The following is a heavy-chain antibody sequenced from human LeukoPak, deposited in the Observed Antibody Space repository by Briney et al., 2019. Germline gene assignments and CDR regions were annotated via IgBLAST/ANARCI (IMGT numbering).Heavy chain of an antibody. V-gene: IGHV3-23*01. J-gene: IGHJ3*02. Sequence: GRSLRLSCAASGFTFTNYAMIWVRQAPGRGLEWVSAIRSGGDGTLYADSVKGRFTISRDNSKNTLFLQMNNMRAEDTAVYYCARDPNGDYVGAFEMWGPGTKVTVS. D-gene: IGHD4-17*01. CDR1: GFTFTNYA. CDR3: ARDPNGDYVGAFEM. CDR2: IRSGGDGT.